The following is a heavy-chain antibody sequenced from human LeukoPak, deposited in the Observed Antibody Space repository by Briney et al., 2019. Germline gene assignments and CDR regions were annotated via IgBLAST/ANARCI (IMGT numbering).Heavy chain of an antibody. CDR3: ARVLGGTTSWFDP. Sequence: PSETLSLTCAVSSYSISSGYSWGWIRQPPGKGLEWTGNIHYTGSAYYNPSLKSRVTISLDTSKNPFSLELTSVTATDTAVYYCARVLGGTTSWFDPWGQGTLVTVSS. CDR1: SYSISSGYS. CDR2: IHYTGSA. D-gene: IGHD1-1*01. V-gene: IGHV4-38-2*01. J-gene: IGHJ5*02.